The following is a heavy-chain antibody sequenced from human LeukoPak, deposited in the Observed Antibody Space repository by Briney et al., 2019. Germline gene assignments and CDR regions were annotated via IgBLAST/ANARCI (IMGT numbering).Heavy chain of an antibody. V-gene: IGHV4-4*07. Sequence: PSETLSLTCTVSGGSISSYYWSWIRQPAGKGLEWIGRIYTSGSTNYNPSLKSRVTMSVDTSKNQFSLKLSSVTAADTAVYYCARGTARVTSPDFDYWGQGTLVTVSS. J-gene: IGHJ4*02. CDR3: ARGTARVTSPDFDY. D-gene: IGHD4-23*01. CDR2: IYTSGST. CDR1: GGSISSYY.